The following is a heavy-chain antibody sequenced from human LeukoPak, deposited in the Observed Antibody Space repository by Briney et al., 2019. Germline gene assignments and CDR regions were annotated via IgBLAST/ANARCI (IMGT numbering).Heavy chain of an antibody. J-gene: IGHJ4*02. CDR3: ARQVRYSGYDFDY. CDR2: IYPGDSDT. V-gene: IGHV5-51*01. Sequence: GESLKISCKGSGYSFTSYWIGWVRQMPGKGLEWMGIIYPGDSDTRYSPSFQGQVTISADKSISTAYLQWSTLKASDTAMYYCARQVRYSGYDFDYWGQGTLVTVSS. CDR1: GYSFTSYW. D-gene: IGHD5-12*01.